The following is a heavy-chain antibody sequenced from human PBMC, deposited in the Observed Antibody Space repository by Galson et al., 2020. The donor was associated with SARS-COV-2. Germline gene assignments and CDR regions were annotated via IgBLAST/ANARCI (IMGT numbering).Heavy chain of an antibody. V-gene: IGHV2-70*04. Sequence: SGPTLVKPTQTLTLTCTFSGFSLNTSEMRVSWIRQPPGKALEWLARIDWDDDKFYSTSLKTRLTISKGTSQNQVVLTMTNMDPVDTATYYCARGSYRNNWFDSWGQGTLVTVSS. J-gene: IGHJ5*01. D-gene: IGHD3-16*02. CDR2: IDWDDDK. CDR3: ARGSYRNNWFDS. CDR1: GFSLNTSEMR.